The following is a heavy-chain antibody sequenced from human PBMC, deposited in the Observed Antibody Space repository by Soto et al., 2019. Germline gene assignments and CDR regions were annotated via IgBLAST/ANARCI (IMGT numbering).Heavy chain of an antibody. V-gene: IGHV3-23*01. Sequence: EVQLLESGGGLVQPGGSLRLSCAASGFTFSSYAMSWVRQAPGKGLEWVSAISGSGGSTYYADSVKGRFTISRDNSKNTLYLQMNSLRAEDTAVYYCAKDNSVVVPAAYYGTGYNWFDPWGQGTLVTVSS. CDR1: GFTFSSYA. CDR3: AKDNSVVVPAAYYGTGYNWFDP. J-gene: IGHJ5*02. CDR2: ISGSGGST. D-gene: IGHD2-2*01.